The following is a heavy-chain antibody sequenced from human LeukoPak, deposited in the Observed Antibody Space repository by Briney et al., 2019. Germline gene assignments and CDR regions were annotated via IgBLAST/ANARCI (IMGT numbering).Heavy chain of an antibody. Sequence: SETLSLTCTVSGGSISSYYWSWIRQPPGKGLEWIGYIYYSGSTNYNPSLKSRVTISVDTSKNQFSLKLSSVTAADTAVYYCARDAPFIRMDVWGKGTTVTVSS. D-gene: IGHD3-16*01. V-gene: IGHV4-59*01. J-gene: IGHJ6*04. CDR1: GGSISSYY. CDR3: ARDAPFIRMDV. CDR2: IYYSGST.